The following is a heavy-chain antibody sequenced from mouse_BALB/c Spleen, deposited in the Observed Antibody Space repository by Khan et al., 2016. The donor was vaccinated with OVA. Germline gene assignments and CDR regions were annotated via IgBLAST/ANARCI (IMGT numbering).Heavy chain of an antibody. Sequence: QVQLKESGPGLVAPSQSLSITCTVSGFSLTSYGVHWVRQPPGKGLEWLGVIWAGGSTNYNSALRSRLSTNKDNSKSQVFLKMNNLQTDDTDIYCWSIGLISSHLYFDVWGAETTFPVSS. CDR2: IWAGGST. J-gene: IGHJ1*01. V-gene: IGHV2-9*02. CDR1: GFSLTSYG. CDR3: SIGLISSHLYFDV. D-gene: IGHD1-1*01.